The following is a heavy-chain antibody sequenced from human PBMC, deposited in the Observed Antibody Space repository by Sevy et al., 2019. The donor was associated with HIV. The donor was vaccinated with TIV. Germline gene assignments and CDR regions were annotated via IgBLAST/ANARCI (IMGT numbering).Heavy chain of an antibody. V-gene: IGHV3-23*01. CDR3: ASKYYDFWSGYPRPNYYGMDV. CDR2: ISGSGGST. Sequence: GGSLRLSCAASGFTFSSYAMSWVRQAPGKGLEWVSAISGSGGSTYYADSVKGRFTISRDNSKNTLYLQMNSLIAEDTAVYYCASKYYDFWSGYPRPNYYGMDVWGQGTTVTVSS. D-gene: IGHD3-3*01. J-gene: IGHJ6*02. CDR1: GFTFSSYA.